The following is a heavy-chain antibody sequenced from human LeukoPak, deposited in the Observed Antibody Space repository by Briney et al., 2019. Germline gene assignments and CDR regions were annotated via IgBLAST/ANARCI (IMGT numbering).Heavy chain of an antibody. Sequence: GGSLRLSCAASGFTFSSYSMNWVRQAPGKGLEWVSYISSSSSTIYYADSVKGRFTISRDNAKNSLYLQMNSLRAEDTAVYYCARDGRSSWSPFDYWGQGTLVTVSS. V-gene: IGHV3-48*04. CDR3: ARDGRSSWSPFDY. D-gene: IGHD6-13*01. CDR2: ISSSSSTI. J-gene: IGHJ4*02. CDR1: GFTFSSYS.